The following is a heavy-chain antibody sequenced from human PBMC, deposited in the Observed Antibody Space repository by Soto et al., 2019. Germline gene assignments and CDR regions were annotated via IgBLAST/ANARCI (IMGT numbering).Heavy chain of an antibody. CDR1: RYTFDSYA. CDR3: ARDQGELDY. D-gene: IGHD3-16*01. J-gene: IGHJ4*02. CDR2: INAGNGNT. V-gene: IGHV1-3*01. Sequence: VKASCKYSRYTFDSYALRWARQAPGQRLEWMGWINAGNGNTKYSQKFQGRVTITRDTSASTAYMELSSLRSEDTAVYYCARDQGELDYWGQGTLVTVSS.